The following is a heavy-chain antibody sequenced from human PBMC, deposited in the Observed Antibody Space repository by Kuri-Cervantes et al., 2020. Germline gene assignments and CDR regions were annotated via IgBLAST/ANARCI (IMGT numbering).Heavy chain of an antibody. D-gene: IGHD5-12*01. Sequence: SVKVSCKASGGTFSSYAISWVRQAPGQGLEWMGGIIPIFGTANYAQKFQGRVTITTDESTSTAYMELSSLRSEDTAVYYCARDLGVYGGYSGYDRALSYWGQGTLVTVSS. V-gene: IGHV1-69*05. CDR2: IIPIFGTA. CDR1: GGTFSSYA. CDR3: ARDLGVYGGYSGYDRALSY. J-gene: IGHJ4*02.